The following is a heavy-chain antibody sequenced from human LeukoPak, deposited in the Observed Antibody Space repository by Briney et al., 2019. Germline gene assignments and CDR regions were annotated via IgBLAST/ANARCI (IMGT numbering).Heavy chain of an antibody. CDR2: ISSSSSYI. CDR3: ARGVGALY. V-gene: IGHV3-21*01. D-gene: IGHD1-26*01. CDR1: GFTFSSYS. Sequence: TSGGSLRLSCAASGFTFSSYSMNWVRQPPGKGLEWVSSISSSSSYIYYADSVKGRSTISRDNAKNSLYLQMNSLRAEDTAVYYCARGVGALYWGQGTLVTVSS. J-gene: IGHJ4*02.